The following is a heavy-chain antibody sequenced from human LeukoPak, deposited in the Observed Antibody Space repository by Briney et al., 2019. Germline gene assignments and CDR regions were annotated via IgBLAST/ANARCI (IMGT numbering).Heavy chain of an antibody. V-gene: IGHV3-48*03. Sequence: HPGRSLRLSCAASGFTFSSYEMKWVRQAPGKGLEWVSYISSSGSTIYYADSVKGRFTISRDNAKNSLYLQMNSLRAEDTAVYYCARVPRWYVIDYWGQGTLVTVSS. J-gene: IGHJ4*02. D-gene: IGHD4-23*01. CDR2: ISSSGSTI. CDR1: GFTFSSYE. CDR3: ARVPRWYVIDY.